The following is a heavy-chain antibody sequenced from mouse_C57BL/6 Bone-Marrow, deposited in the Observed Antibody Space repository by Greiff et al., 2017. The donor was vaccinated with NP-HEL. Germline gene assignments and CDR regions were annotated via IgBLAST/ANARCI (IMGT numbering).Heavy chain of an antibody. CDR1: GYTFTSYW. CDR2: IHPKSGST. V-gene: IGHV1-64*01. Sequence: QVQLQQPGAELVKPGASVKLSCKASGYTFTSYWMHWVKQRPGQGLEWIGMIHPKSGSTNYNEKFKSKATLTVDKSSSTAYMQLISLTSEDSAVSYCARAQCGDGYGFAYGGQGTLVTVSA. D-gene: IGHD2-2*01. CDR3: ARAQCGDGYGFAY. J-gene: IGHJ3*01.